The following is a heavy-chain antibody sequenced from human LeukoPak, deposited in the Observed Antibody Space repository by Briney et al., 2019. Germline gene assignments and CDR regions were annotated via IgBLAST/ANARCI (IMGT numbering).Heavy chain of an antibody. D-gene: IGHD5-18*01. V-gene: IGHV3-21*01. CDR3: ARFGNTAMAAFDY. J-gene: IGHJ4*02. Sequence: GGSLRLSCAASGFTFSSYSMNWVRQAPGKGLEWVSSISSSSSYIYYADSVKGRLTISRDNAKNSLYLQMNSLRAEDTAVYYCARFGNTAMAAFDYWGQGTLVTVSS. CDR2: ISSSSSYI. CDR1: GFTFSSYS.